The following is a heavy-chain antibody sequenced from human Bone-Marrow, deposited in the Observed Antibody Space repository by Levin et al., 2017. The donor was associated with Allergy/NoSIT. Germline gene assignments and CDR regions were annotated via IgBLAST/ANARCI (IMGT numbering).Heavy chain of an antibody. Sequence: GGSLRLSCTASGFTFDDYAMHWVRQAPGKGLEWVSGITWNSVTIAYADSVKGRFTVSRDNTKNSLSLQMSSLRAEDTAFYYCTKDIFFELREGNAFDLWGQGTMVTVSS. V-gene: IGHV3-9*01. CDR2: ITWNSVTI. J-gene: IGHJ3*01. CDR3: TKDIFFELREGNAFDL. D-gene: IGHD1-1*01. CDR1: GFTFDDYA.